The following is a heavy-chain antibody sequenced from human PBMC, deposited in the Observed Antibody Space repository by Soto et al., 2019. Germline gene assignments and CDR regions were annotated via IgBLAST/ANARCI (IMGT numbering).Heavy chain of an antibody. D-gene: IGHD3-10*01. Sequence: SSETLSLTCTVSGGSISSGDYYWSWIRQPPGKGLEWIGYIYYSGSTYYNPSLKSRVTISVDTSKNQFSLKLSSVTAADTAVYYCARVRRVANWFDPWGQGTLVTVSS. CDR2: IYYSGST. CDR1: GGSISSGDYY. V-gene: IGHV4-30-4*01. CDR3: ARVRRVANWFDP. J-gene: IGHJ5*02.